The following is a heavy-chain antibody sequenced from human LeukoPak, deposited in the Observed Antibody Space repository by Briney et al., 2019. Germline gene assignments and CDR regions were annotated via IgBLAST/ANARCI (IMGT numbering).Heavy chain of an antibody. D-gene: IGHD3-10*01. V-gene: IGHV4-34*01. CDR2: INHSGST. CDR3: ARISGGVYYYYYYGMDV. J-gene: IGHJ6*02. CDR1: GGSFSGYY. Sequence: PSETLSLTGAVYGGSFSGYYWSWIRQPPGKGLEWIGEINHSGSTNYNPSLKSRVTISVDTSKNQFSLKLGSVTAADTAVYYCARISGGVYYYYYYGMDVWGQGTTVTVSS.